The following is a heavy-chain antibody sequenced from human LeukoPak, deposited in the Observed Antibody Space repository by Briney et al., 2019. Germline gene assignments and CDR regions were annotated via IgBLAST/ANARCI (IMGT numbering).Heavy chain of an antibody. J-gene: IGHJ3*01. CDR3: AKAPYLSSGS. CDR2: IDHSGAT. V-gene: IGHV4-34*01. CDR1: GGSFSGYY. D-gene: IGHD3-22*01. Sequence: SETLSLTCAVYGGSFSGYYWSWIRQPPGGGLEWIGEIDHSGATNYNPSLRSRVTISLDTSKNQFSLTLSSITAADTAVYYCAKAPYLSSGSWGQGTMVTVSS.